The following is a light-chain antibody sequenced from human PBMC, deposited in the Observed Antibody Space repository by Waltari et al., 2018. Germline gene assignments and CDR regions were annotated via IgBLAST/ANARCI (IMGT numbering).Light chain of an antibody. CDR3: CSYAGSYTYV. J-gene: IGLJ1*01. V-gene: IGLV2-11*01. CDR2: DVS. Sequence: QSALTQPRSVSGSPGQSVTISSTGTTSDFGGYHYVSWFQQHPGKAPNLIIYDVSERPSGVPDRFSGSKSDNTASLTISGLQAEDEADYYCCSYAGSYTYVFGSGTKVTVL. CDR1: TSDFGGYHY.